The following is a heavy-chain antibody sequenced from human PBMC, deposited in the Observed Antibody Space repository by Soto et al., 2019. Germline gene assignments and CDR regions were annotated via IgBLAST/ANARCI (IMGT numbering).Heavy chain of an antibody. D-gene: IGHD4-17*01. Sequence: QVQLVQSGAEVKKPGASVRVSCKASGYTFTKFDINWVRQATGQGLEWMGWMNPNSGNRGYAQKFQGRVTMTRNTSITTTSMELSTLRSEDTALYYWVSGDYGDGSHWFDPWGQGTLVTVSS. CDR1: GYTFTKFD. CDR2: MNPNSGNR. CDR3: VSGDYGDGSHWFDP. V-gene: IGHV1-8*01. J-gene: IGHJ5*02.